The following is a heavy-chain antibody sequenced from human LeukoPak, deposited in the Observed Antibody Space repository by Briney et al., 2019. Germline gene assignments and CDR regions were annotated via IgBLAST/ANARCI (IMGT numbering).Heavy chain of an antibody. CDR2: IWYDGSNK. V-gene: IGHV3-33*01. CDR3: ARERDIVVVPAAILRY. D-gene: IGHD2-2*01. J-gene: IGHJ4*02. CDR1: GFTFSSYG. Sequence: GGTLRLSCAASGFTFSSYGMNWVRQAPGKGLGGVAVIWYDGSNKYYADSVKGRFTISRDNSKNTLYLQMNSLRAEDTAVYYCARERDIVVVPAAILRYWGQGTLVTVSS.